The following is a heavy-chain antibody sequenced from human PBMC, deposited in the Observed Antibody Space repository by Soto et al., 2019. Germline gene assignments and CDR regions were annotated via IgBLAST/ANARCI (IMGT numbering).Heavy chain of an antibody. CDR1: GDSVSSNSAA. V-gene: IGHV6-1*01. J-gene: IGHJ5*02. Sequence: SQTLSLTCAISGDSVSSNSAAWNWIRRSPSRGLEWLGRTYYRSKWYNDYAVSVKSRITINPDTSKNQFSLQLNSVTPEDTAVYCCARDRGSSGWYPQNWFDPWGQGTLVTVSS. CDR2: TYYRSKWYN. CDR3: ARDRGSSGWYPQNWFDP. D-gene: IGHD6-19*01.